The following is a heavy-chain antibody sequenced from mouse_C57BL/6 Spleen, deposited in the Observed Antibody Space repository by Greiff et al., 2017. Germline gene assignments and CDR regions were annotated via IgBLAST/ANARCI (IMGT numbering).Heavy chain of an antibody. D-gene: IGHD1-3*01. V-gene: IGHV1-80*01. CDR1: GYAFSSYW. Sequence: QVQLQQSGAELVKPGASVKISCKASGYAFSSYWMNWVKQRPGKGLEWIGQIYPGDGDTNYNGKFKGKATLTADKSSSTAYMQLSSLTSEDSAVYFCARWDNPYYYAMDYWGQGTSVTVSS. CDR2: IYPGDGDT. CDR3: ARWDNPYYYAMDY. J-gene: IGHJ4*01.